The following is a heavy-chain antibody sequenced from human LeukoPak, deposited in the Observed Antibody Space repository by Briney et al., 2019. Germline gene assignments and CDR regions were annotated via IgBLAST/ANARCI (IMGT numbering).Heavy chain of an antibody. Sequence: GGSLRLSCAASGFTFSNHAMSWVRQAPGKGLEWVSVISGSGGSTYYADSVKGRFTISRDNSKNTLYLQMNSLRAEDTAVYYCAKVAHSSGYPFDYWGQGTLVTVSS. D-gene: IGHD3-22*01. CDR3: AKVAHSSGYPFDY. J-gene: IGHJ4*02. CDR2: ISGSGGST. V-gene: IGHV3-23*01. CDR1: GFTFSNHA.